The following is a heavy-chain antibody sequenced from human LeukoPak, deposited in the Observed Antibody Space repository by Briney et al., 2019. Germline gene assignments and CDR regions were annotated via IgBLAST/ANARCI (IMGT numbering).Heavy chain of an antibody. CDR2: IYPGDSDT. D-gene: IGHD5-18*01. CDR3: ASGASWDTAMVHFDY. CDR1: GYSFTSYW. Sequence: GESLKISCKGSGYSFTSYWIGWVRQVPGKGLEWMGIIYPGDSDTRYSPSFQGQVTISADKSISTAYLQWSSLKASDTAMYYCASGASWDTAMVHFDYWGQGTLVTVSS. J-gene: IGHJ4*02. V-gene: IGHV5-51*01.